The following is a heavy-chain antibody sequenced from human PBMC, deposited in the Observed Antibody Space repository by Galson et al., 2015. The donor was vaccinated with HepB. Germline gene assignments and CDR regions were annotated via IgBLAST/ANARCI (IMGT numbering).Heavy chain of an antibody. V-gene: IGHV3-30-3*01. CDR3: ARGLYCSSTSCYTLYYYYYMDV. J-gene: IGHJ6*03. CDR2: ISYDGSNK. CDR1: GFTFSSYA. Sequence: SLRLSCAASGFTFSSYAMHWVRQAPGKGLEWVAVISYDGSNKYYADSVKGRFTISRDDSKNTLYLQMNSLRAEDTAVYYCARGLYCSSTSCYTLYYYYYMDVWGKGTTVTVSS. D-gene: IGHD2-2*02.